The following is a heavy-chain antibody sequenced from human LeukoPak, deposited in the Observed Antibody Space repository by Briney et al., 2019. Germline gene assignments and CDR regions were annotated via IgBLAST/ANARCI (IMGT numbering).Heavy chain of an antibody. CDR3: ARDQGSFDY. V-gene: IGHV3-74*01. CDR2: IHSDGIGT. CDR1: GFTFSSYW. Sequence: PGRSLRLSCAASGFTFSSYWMHWIRQAPGKGLVWVSRIHSDGIGTSYADSVRGRFTISRDNAKNAVYLQMNSLRAEDTAVYYCARDQGSFDYWGQGTLVTVSS. J-gene: IGHJ4*02.